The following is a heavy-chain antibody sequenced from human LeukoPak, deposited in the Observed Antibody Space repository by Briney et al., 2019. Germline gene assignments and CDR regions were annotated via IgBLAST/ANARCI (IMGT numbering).Heavy chain of an antibody. CDR2: IYYSGST. Sequence: PSETLSLTCTVSGGSISSYYWSWIRQPPGKGLEWIGYIYYSGSTNYNPSLKSRVTISVDTSKNQFSLKLSSVTAADTAVYYCARGWVVRNYVSFDYWGQGTLVTVSS. J-gene: IGHJ4*02. D-gene: IGHD1-7*01. CDR1: GGSISSYY. V-gene: IGHV4-59*01. CDR3: ARGWVVRNYVSFDY.